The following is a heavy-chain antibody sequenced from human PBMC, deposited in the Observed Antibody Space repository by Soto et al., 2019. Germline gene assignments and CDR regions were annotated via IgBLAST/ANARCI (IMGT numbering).Heavy chain of an antibody. V-gene: IGHV4-34*01. CDR1: GGSFSGYY. CDR2: INHSGST. J-gene: IGHJ5*02. Sequence: QVQLQQWGAGLLKPSETLSLTCAVYGGSFSGYYWSWIRQPPGKGLEWIGEINHSGSTNYNPSLKSRVTISVDTSKNQFSLKLSSVTAADTAVYYCARNRALLLWFGESNWFDPWGQGTLVTVSS. D-gene: IGHD3-10*01. CDR3: ARNRALLLWFGESNWFDP.